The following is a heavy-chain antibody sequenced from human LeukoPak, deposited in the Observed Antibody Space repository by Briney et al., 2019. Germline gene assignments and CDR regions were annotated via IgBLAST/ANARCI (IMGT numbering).Heavy chain of an antibody. J-gene: IGHJ4*02. CDR1: GFTVSSHY. V-gene: IGHV3-49*04. D-gene: IGHD4-11*01. CDR2: IRSKVFGETT. CDR3: TRATTLDTDFDY. Sequence: PGGSLRLSCAASGFTVSSHYMNWVRRAPGKGLEWVGFIRSKVFGETTEYAPSVRGRFTISRDDSRSIAYLQMNGLKSEDTAVYHCTRATTLDTDFDYWGRGTLVAVSS.